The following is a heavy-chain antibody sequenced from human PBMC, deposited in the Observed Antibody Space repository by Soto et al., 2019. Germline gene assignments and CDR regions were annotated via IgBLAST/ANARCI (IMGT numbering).Heavy chain of an antibody. CDR2: ITSDTNTI. Sequence: EVQLVESGGGLVQPGGSLRLTCAASGFPFSIYSMNWVRQAPGKGLEWSSYITSDTNTIKYADSVKGRFTISRDNAKNLVYLQMNSLRDEDTAVYFCARSVEGHFDYWGQATVVTVSS. CDR3: ARSVEGHFDY. CDR1: GFPFSIYS. D-gene: IGHD6-19*01. J-gene: IGHJ4*02. V-gene: IGHV3-48*02.